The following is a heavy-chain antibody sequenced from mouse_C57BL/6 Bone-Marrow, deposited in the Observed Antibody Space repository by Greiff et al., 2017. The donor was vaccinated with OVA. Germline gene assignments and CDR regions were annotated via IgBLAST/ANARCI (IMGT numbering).Heavy chain of an antibody. Sequence: QVQQQQPGAELVRPGSSVKLSCKASGYTFTSYWMDWVKQRPGQGLEWIGNIYPSDSETHYNQKFKDKATLTVDKSSSTAYMQLSSLTSEDSAVYYCARSYDGYYVLDYWGQGTTLTVSS. CDR2: IYPSDSET. J-gene: IGHJ2*01. CDR1: GYTFTSYW. V-gene: IGHV1-61*01. D-gene: IGHD2-3*01. CDR3: ARSYDGYYVLDY.